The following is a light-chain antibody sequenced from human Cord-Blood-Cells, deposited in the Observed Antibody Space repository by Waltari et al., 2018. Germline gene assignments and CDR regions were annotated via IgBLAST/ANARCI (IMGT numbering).Light chain of an antibody. V-gene: IGLV2-23*01. J-gene: IGLJ1*01. CDR2: EGS. CDR1: SSDVGSYNL. CDR3: CSYAGSSTYV. Sequence: QSALTQPASVSVSPGQSITISCTGPSSDVGSYNLVSWYQQHPGKAPKLMIYEGSKRPSGVSNRFSGSKSGNTASLTISGLQAEDEADYYCCSYAGSSTYVFGTGTKVTVL.